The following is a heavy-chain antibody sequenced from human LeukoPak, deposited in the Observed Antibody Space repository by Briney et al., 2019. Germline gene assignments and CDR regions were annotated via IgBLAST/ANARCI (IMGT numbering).Heavy chain of an antibody. CDR3: ARGNYDFWSGYSYMDV. CDR1: GGSISSYY. CDR2: IYYSGST. J-gene: IGHJ6*03. D-gene: IGHD3-3*01. Sequence: PSETLSLTCTVSGGSISSYYWSWIRQPPGKGLEWIGYIYYSGSTNYNPSLKSRVTISVDTSKNQFSLKLSSVTAADTAVYYCARGNYDFWSGYSYMDVWGKGTTVTVSS. V-gene: IGHV4-59*01.